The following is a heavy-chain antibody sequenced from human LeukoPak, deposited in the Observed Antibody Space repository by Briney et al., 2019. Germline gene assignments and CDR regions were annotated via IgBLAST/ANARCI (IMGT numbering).Heavy chain of an antibody. CDR3: AKKRYENGTSSAGYLDV. V-gene: IGHV3-23*01. J-gene: IGHJ6*02. D-gene: IGHD1-1*01. CDR2: ISGSGGTT. Sequence: PGGSLRLSCAASGFTFTGFAMNWARQAPGRGLEWVSEISGSGGTTHYADSVKGRFTISRDNFKNTVSLQMNSLRAEDTAVYYCAKKRYENGTSSAGYLDVWGQGTTVIVSS. CDR1: GFTFTGFA.